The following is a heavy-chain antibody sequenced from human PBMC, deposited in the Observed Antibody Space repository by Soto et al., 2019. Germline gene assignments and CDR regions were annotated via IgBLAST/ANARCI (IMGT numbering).Heavy chain of an antibody. CDR2: ISGSGSTT. CDR3: AKDLRY. J-gene: IGHJ4*02. Sequence: PSKCLRLSCAASGFTFSSYAMSCVRQAPGKGLEWVSAISGSGSTTYYADSGKGRFTISRDNSNNTLYLQMNRLRAQDTAVYYCAKDLRYWGQGTL. V-gene: IGHV3-23*01. CDR1: GFTFSSYA.